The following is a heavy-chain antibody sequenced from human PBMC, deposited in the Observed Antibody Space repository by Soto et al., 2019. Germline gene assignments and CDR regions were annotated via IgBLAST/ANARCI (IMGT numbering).Heavy chain of an antibody. D-gene: IGHD3-10*01. CDR2: INHSGST. CDR1: GGSFSGYY. J-gene: IGHJ5*02. V-gene: IGHV4-34*01. CDR3: ATGYGSGSAENWFDP. Sequence: SETLSLTCAVYGGSFSGYYWSWIRQPRGKGLEWIGEINHSGSTNYNPSLKSRVTISVDTSKNQFSLKLSSVTAADTAVYYCATGYGSGSAENWFDPWGQGTLGTISS.